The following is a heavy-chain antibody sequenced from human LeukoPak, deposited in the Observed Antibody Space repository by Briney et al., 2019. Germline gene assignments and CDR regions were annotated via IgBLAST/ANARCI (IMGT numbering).Heavy chain of an antibody. CDR2: IYPGDSET. J-gene: IGHJ1*01. CDR1: ADNFNTYW. CDR3: ATTYSSGKYVWYFHF. V-gene: IGHV5-51*01. D-gene: IGHD3-10*01. Sequence: GESLKISCKGSADNFNTYWIGWVRQMPGRGLEWMGLIYPGDSETRYSPSFQGQVTISADKSINTAYPQWSSLKASDSAMYYCATTYSSGKYVWYFHFWGQGTLVTVSS.